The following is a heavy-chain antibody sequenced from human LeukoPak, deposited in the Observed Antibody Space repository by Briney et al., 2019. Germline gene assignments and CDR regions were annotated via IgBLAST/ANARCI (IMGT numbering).Heavy chain of an antibody. CDR3: AKYCGGDCSDY. D-gene: IGHD2-21*02. V-gene: IGHV4-59*08. CDR2: IYYSGST. CDR1: GGSISSYY. Sequence: SETLSLTCTVSGGSISSYYWSWIRQPPGKGLEWIGYIYYSGSTNYNPSLKSRVTISVDTSKNQFSLKLNSVTAADTAVYYCAKYCGGDCSDYWGQGTLVTVSS. J-gene: IGHJ4*02.